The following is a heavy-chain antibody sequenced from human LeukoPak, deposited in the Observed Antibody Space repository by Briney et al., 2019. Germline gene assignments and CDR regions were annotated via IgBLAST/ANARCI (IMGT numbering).Heavy chain of an antibody. Sequence: ASVKVSCKASGCTFISYYMHWVRQAPGQGLEWMGIINPSGGSTSNAQRFQDRVTMTRDTSTSKVYMELSNLRSEDTAVYFCAREGGVLWFGELGYWGQGTLVTVSS. CDR1: GCTFISYY. CDR2: INPSGGST. J-gene: IGHJ4*02. V-gene: IGHV1-46*01. D-gene: IGHD3-10*01. CDR3: AREGGVLWFGELGY.